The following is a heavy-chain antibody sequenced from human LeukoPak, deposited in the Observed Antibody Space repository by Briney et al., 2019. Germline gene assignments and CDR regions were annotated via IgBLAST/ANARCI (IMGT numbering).Heavy chain of an antibody. CDR3: ARAGHLRFLEWPWDY. CDR2: INPNSGGT. J-gene: IGHJ4*02. Sequence: ASVKVSCKASGYTFTGYYMHWVRQAPGQGLEWMGWINPNSGGTNYAQKLQGRVTMTRDTSISTAYMELSRLRSDDTAVYYCARAGHLRFLEWPWDYWGQGTLVTVSS. CDR1: GYTFTGYY. V-gene: IGHV1-2*02. D-gene: IGHD3-3*01.